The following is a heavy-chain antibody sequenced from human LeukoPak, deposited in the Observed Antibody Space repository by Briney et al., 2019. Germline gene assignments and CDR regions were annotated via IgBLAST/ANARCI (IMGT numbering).Heavy chain of an antibody. Sequence: GGSLRLSCTASGFTFSSYEMNWVRQAPGKGLEWVSYISSSGNTIYYADSVKGRFTISRDNAKHSLYLQMNSLRAEDTAVYYCTRDLDGSGSYNWFDPWGQGALVTVSS. CDR3: TRDLDGSGSYNWFDP. D-gene: IGHD3-10*01. V-gene: IGHV3-48*03. CDR2: ISSSGNTI. J-gene: IGHJ5*02. CDR1: GFTFSSYE.